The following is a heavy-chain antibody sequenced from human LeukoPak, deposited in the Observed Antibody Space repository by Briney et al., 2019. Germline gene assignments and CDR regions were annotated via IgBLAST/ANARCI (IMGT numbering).Heavy chain of an antibody. CDR2: ISGSGGST. CDR1: GFTFSSYA. J-gene: IGHJ4*02. V-gene: IGHV3-23*01. Sequence: GGSPRLSCAASGFTFSSYAMSWVRQAPGKGLEWVSDISGSGGSTYYADSVKGRFTISRDNSKNTLYLQMNSLRAEDTALYYCAKGGYSSSWSHFFDYWGQGTLVTVSS. CDR3: AKGGYSSSWSHFFDY. D-gene: IGHD6-13*01.